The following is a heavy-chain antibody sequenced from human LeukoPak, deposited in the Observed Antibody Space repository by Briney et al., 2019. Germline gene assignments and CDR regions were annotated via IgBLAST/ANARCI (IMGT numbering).Heavy chain of an antibody. CDR3: ARDFVHYYDSSGFEYYFDF. D-gene: IGHD3-22*01. CDR2: ISSNGGRT. CDR1: GFTFSRYA. J-gene: IGHJ4*02. Sequence: GGSLRLSCAASGFTFSRYAMHWVRQAPGKGLEYVSAISSNGGRTYYENSVKGRFTISRDNSKKTLYLQMGSLRAEDMAVYYCARDFVHYYDSSGFEYYFDFWGQGTLVTVSS. V-gene: IGHV3-64*01.